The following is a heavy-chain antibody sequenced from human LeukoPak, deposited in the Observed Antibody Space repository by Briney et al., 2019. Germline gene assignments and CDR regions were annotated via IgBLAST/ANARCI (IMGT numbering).Heavy chain of an antibody. V-gene: IGHV1-46*01. CDR1: GYTFTSYY. D-gene: IGHD1-26*01. J-gene: IGHJ4*02. CDR2: INPSGGST. CDR3: ARSKFRASGSHPFDY. Sequence: ASVKVSCKASGYTFTSYYMHWVRQAPGQGLEWMGIINPSGGSTSYAQKFQGRVTMTRHTSTSTVYMELSSLRSEDTAVYYCARSKFRASGSHPFDYWGQGTLVTVSS.